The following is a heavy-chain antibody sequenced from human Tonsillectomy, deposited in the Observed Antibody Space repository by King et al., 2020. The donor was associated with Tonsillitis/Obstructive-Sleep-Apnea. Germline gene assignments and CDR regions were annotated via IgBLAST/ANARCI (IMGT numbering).Heavy chain of an antibody. CDR2: IYYSGST. CDR1: GGSISSSSYY. J-gene: IGHJ4*02. V-gene: IGHV4-39*01. D-gene: IGHD5-18*01. Sequence: QLQESGPGLVKPSETLSLTCTVSGGSISSSSYYWGWIRQPPGKGLEWIGSIYYSGSTYYNPSLKSRVTISVDTSKNQFSLKLSSVTAADTAVYYCARKRDYSYGTIDYGGRGTLVTVSS. CDR3: ARKRDYSYGTIDY.